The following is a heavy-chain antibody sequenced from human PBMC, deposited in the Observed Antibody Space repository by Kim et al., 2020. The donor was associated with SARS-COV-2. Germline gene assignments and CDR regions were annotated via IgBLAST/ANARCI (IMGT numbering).Heavy chain of an antibody. D-gene: IGHD3-10*01. CDR3: AKARGRDHYSYDIDV. J-gene: IGHJ6*02. Sequence: GGSLRLSCAASGFTFSSYAMSWVRQAPGKGLEWVAVISYDGSNKYYADSVKGRFTISTDNSKNTLYLQMNSLRAEDTAVYYCAKARGRDHYSYDIDVWGRGTLVTVSS. CDR2: ISYDGSNK. CDR1: GFTFSSYA. V-gene: IGHV3-30*04.